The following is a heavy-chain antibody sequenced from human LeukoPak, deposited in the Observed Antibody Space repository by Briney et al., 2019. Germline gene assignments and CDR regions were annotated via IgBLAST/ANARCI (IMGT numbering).Heavy chain of an antibody. D-gene: IGHD3-10*01. V-gene: IGHV3-30*18. J-gene: IGHJ3*02. CDR1: GFTFSRYG. CDR2: ISYDGSNK. CDR3: AKNELLWFGEFDAFDI. Sequence: AGGSLRLSCAASGFTFSRYGVHWARQAPGKGLDWVAVISYDGSNKYYVDSVKGRFTISRDNSKNMLYLQTNSLRAEDTAVYYCAKNELLWFGEFDAFDIWGQGTMVTVSS.